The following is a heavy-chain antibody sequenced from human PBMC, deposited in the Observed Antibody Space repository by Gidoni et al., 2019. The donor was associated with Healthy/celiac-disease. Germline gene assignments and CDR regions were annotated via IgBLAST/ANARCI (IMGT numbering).Heavy chain of an antibody. CDR3: ARKVPAANNWFDP. V-gene: IGHV1-8*01. J-gene: IGHJ5*02. D-gene: IGHD2-2*01. Sequence: QVQLVQSGAEVKKPEASVKVSCQASGYTFTSYDINWVRQATGQGLEWMGWMNPNSGNTGYAQKFQGRVTMTRNTSISTAYMELSSLRSEDTAVYYCARKVPAANNWFDPWGQGTLVTVSS. CDR2: MNPNSGNT. CDR1: GYTFTSYD.